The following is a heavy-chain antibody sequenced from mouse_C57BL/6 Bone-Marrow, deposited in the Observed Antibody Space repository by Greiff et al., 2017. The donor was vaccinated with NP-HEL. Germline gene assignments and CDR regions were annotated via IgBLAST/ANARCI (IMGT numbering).Heavy chain of an antibody. Sequence: QVQLQQSGAELARPGASVKLSCKASGYTFTSYGISWVKQRTGQGLEWIGEIYPRSGNTYYNEKFKGKATLTADKSSSTAYMELRSLTSEDSAVYFCARRKLTGTFAYWGQGTLVTVSA. CDR1: GYTFTSYG. D-gene: IGHD4-1*01. J-gene: IGHJ3*01. CDR3: ARRKLTGTFAY. CDR2: IYPRSGNT. V-gene: IGHV1-81*01.